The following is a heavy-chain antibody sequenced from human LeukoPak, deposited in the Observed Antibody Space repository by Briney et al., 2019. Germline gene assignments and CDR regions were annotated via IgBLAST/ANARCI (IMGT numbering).Heavy chain of an antibody. CDR1: GGSISSYY. CDR3: ARLTKNDSGSFRFGKKKRGYMDV. J-gene: IGHJ6*03. CDR2: IYSSGST. V-gene: IGHV4-59*04. D-gene: IGHD3-10*01. Sequence: SETLSLTCTVSGGSISSYYWSWIRQPPGKGLEWIGSIYSSGSTYYNPSLKSRVTLSVDTSKNLFSLRLNSVTAADTAVYYCARLTKNDSGSFRFGKKKRGYMDVWGKGTTVTISS.